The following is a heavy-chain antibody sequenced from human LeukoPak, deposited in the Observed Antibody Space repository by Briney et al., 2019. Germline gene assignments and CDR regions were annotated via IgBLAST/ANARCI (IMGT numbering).Heavy chain of an antibody. V-gene: IGHV1-46*01. CDR2: INPSGGST. D-gene: IGHD5-18*01. Sequence: ASVKVSCKASGYTFTSYYMHWVRQAPGQGLEWMGRINPSGGSTSYAQKFQGRVTMTRDTSTSTVYMELSSLRSEDTAVYYCARDQVGIQLSAGFDYWGQGTLVTVSS. CDR3: ARDQVGIQLSAGFDY. J-gene: IGHJ4*02. CDR1: GYTFTSYY.